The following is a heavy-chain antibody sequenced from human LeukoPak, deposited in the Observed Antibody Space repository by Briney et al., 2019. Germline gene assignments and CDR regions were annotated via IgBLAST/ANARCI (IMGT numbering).Heavy chain of an antibody. V-gene: IGHV3-23*01. CDR3: ARYARGSYCSSTSCYLPNRDY. Sequence: NPGGSLRLSCAASGFTFSSYAMSWVRQAPGKGLEWVSAISGSGGSTYYADSVKGRFTISRDNSKNTLYLQMNSLRAEDTAVYYCARYARGSYCSSTSCYLPNRDYWGQGTLVTVSS. CDR1: GFTFSSYA. CDR2: ISGSGGST. J-gene: IGHJ4*02. D-gene: IGHD2-2*01.